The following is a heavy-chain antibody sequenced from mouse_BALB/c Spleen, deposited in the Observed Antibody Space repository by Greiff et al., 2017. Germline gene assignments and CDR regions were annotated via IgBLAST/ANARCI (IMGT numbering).Heavy chain of an antibody. CDR2: ISSGSSTI. CDR3: ARSGFTAYYFDY. CDR1: GFTFSSFG. J-gene: IGHJ2*01. D-gene: IGHD1-2*01. V-gene: IGHV5-17*02. Sequence: EVMLVESGGGLVQPGGSRKLSCAASGFTFSSFGMHWVRQAPEKGLEWVAYISSGSSTIYYADTVKGRFTISRDNPKNTLFLQMTSLRSEDTAMYYCARSGFTAYYFDYWGQGTTLTVSS.